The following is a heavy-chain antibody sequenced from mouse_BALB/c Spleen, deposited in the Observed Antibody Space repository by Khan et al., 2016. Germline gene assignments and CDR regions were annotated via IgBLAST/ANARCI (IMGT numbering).Heavy chain of an antibody. CDR1: GYTFTSYV. CDR3: ARFDYDGDWYFDV. J-gene: IGHJ1*01. Sequence: VQLKQSGPELVKPGASVKMSCKASGYTFTSYVIHWVKQKPGQGLEWIGYINPYNDDTKYNEKFKGKATLTSDKSSSTAYMELSRLTSEDSAVYYCARFDYDGDWYFDVWGAGTTVTVSS. D-gene: IGHD2-4*01. V-gene: IGHV1S136*01. CDR2: INPYNDDT.